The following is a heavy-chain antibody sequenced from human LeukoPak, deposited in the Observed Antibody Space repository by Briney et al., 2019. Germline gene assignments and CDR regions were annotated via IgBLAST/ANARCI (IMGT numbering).Heavy chain of an antibody. Sequence: PSETLSLTCTVSGGSISSYYWSWIRQPPGKGLEWIGYIYYSGSTYYNPSLKSRVTISVDMSKSQFSLKLSSVTAADTAVYYCARHGTNYYDSRGWFGAFDTWGQGTMVTVSS. CDR3: ARHGTNYYDSRGWFGAFDT. J-gene: IGHJ3*02. CDR2: IYYSGST. D-gene: IGHD3-22*01. CDR1: GGSISSYY. V-gene: IGHV4-59*08.